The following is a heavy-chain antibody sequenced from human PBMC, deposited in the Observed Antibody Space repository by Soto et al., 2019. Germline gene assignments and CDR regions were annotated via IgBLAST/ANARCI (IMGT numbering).Heavy chain of an antibody. D-gene: IGHD6-19*01. J-gene: IGHJ4*02. CDR3: ANDIGLVLFFYFDY. CDR2: IIWYSGSI. Sequence: EVQLVESGGGLVQPGRSLRLSCAASGFTFDDYAMHWVRQAPGKGLEWVSGIIWYSGSIGYAGSVKGRFTISRDNAKNSLYLQMNSLRAEDTALYYCANDIGLVLFFYFDYWGQGTLVTVSS. CDR1: GFTFDDYA. V-gene: IGHV3-9*01.